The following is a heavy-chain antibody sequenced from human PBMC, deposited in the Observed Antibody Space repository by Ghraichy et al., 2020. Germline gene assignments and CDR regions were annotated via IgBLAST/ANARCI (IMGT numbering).Heavy chain of an antibody. CDR2: ISSSGSTI. CDR1: GFTFSDYY. V-gene: IGHV3-11*01. Sequence: GGSLRLSCAASGFTFSDYYMSWIRQAPGKGLEWVSYISSSGSTIYYADSVKGRFTISRDNAKNSLYLQMNSLRAEDTAVYYCARPQTPAYSSSWYPGAYYYYYYGMDVWGQGTTVTVSS. J-gene: IGHJ6*02. CDR3: ARPQTPAYSSSWYPGAYYYYYYGMDV. D-gene: IGHD6-13*01.